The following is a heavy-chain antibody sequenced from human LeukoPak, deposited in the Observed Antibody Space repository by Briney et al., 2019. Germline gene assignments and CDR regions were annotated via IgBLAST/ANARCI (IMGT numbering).Heavy chain of an antibody. Sequence: XLXXXXSGFTXXSYAMSWVRQAPGKGLEWVSAISGSGGRTYYADSVKGRFTISRDNSKNTLYLQMNSLRAEGTAVYYCAKDAHDYGDYVPEADYYYYGMDVWGQGTTVTVSS. V-gene: IGHV3-23*01. CDR1: GFTXXSYA. CDR3: AKDAHDYGDYVPEADYYYYGMDV. D-gene: IGHD4-17*01. CDR2: ISGSGGRT. J-gene: IGHJ6*02.